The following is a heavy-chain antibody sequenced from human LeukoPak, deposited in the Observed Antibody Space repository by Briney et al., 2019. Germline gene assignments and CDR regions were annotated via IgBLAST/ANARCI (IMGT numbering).Heavy chain of an antibody. CDR2: ISYDGSNK. D-gene: IGHD1-20*01. Sequence: GRSLRLSCAASGFTFSSYAMHWVRQAPGKGLEGVAVISYDGSNKYYADSVKGRFTISRDNSKNTLYLQMNSLRAEDTAVYYCARGYNWNGADAFDIWGQGTMVTVSS. CDR3: ARGYNWNGADAFDI. V-gene: IGHV3-30*04. CDR1: GFTFSSYA. J-gene: IGHJ3*02.